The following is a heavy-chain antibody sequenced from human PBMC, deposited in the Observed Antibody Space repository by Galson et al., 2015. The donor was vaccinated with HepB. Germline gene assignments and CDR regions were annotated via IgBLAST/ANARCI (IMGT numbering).Heavy chain of an antibody. CDR2: TSRSSAIT. D-gene: IGHD2-21*02. CDR1: GFSFSNYS. J-gene: IGHJ4*02. Sequence: SLRLSCAASGFSFSNYSINWVRQAPGKGLEWVSYTSRSSAITYYADSVQGRFTISRDNAKNSLYLHMNSLRDDDTAVYYCATDLPWGDKAFDSWGQGTLVTVSS. V-gene: IGHV3-48*02. CDR3: ATDLPWGDKAFDS.